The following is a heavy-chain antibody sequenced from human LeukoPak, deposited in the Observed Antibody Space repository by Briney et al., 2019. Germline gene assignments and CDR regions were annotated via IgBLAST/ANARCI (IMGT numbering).Heavy chain of an antibody. CDR2: IYYSGST. D-gene: IGHD3-22*01. V-gene: IGHV4-39*07. CDR3: ARVKRPYYDSSGYFFV. CDR1: GGSISSSSYY. J-gene: IGHJ1*01. Sequence: SETLSLTCAVSGGSISSSSYYWGWIRQPPRKGLEWIGTIYYSGSTYYNPSLKSRVTISVDTSKNQFSLKLSSVTAADTAVYYCARVKRPYYDSSGYFFVWGQGTLVTVSS.